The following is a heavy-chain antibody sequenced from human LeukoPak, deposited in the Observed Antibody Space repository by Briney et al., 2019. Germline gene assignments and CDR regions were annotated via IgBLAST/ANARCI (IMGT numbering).Heavy chain of an antibody. D-gene: IGHD3-10*01. J-gene: IGHJ5*02. Sequence: GASVKVSCKASGGTFSSYAISWVRQAPGQGLEWMGRIIPIFGTANYAQKFQGRVTITADKSTSTAYMELSSLRSEDTAVYYCARSGFGSGISFDLWGQGTLVTVSS. CDR2: IIPIFGTA. V-gene: IGHV1-69*06. CDR3: ARSGFGSGISFDL. CDR1: GGTFSSYA.